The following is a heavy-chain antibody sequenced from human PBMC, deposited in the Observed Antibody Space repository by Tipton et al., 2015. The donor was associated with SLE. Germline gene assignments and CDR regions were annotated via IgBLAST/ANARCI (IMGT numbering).Heavy chain of an antibody. Sequence: TLSLTCTVSVGSISSHYWSWIRQPPGKGLEWIGYIFYSGSTNYNPSLKSRVTIAVGKSKNQFSLKLSSVTAADTAVNYCAIGSLRFLEKSHWAFDIWGQGTMVSVSS. V-gene: IGHV4-59*11. CDR2: IFYSGST. D-gene: IGHD3-3*01. CDR1: VGSISSHY. CDR3: AIGSLRFLEKSHWAFDI. J-gene: IGHJ3*02.